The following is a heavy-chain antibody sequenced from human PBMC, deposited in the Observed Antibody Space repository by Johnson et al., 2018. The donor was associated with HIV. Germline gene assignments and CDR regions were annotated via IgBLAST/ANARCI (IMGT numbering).Heavy chain of an antibody. Sequence: VQLVESGGGLVQPGGSLRLSCAASGFTVSSNYMSWVRQAPGKGLEWVSVIYSGDRTYSAVSVKGRFTISRDNSRDTLFLEMNSLRAEDTALYYCARGSYDGDSFDIWGQGTMVTVSS. J-gene: IGHJ3*02. D-gene: IGHD1-26*01. CDR1: GFTVSSNY. CDR3: ARGSYDGDSFDI. CDR2: IYSGDRT. V-gene: IGHV3-66*02.